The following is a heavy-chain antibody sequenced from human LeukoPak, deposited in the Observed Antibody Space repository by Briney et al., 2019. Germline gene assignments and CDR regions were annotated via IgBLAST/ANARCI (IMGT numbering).Heavy chain of an antibody. V-gene: IGHV3-48*02. CDR1: GFTSSSYS. D-gene: IGHD2-2*01. CDR3: ARGPISSTSYRGWFDP. J-gene: IGHJ5*02. CDR2: ISSSSSTI. Sequence: GGSLRLSCAASGFTSSSYSMNWVRQAPGKGLEWVSYISSSSSTICYADSVKGRFTVSRDNAKNSVYLQMNSLRDEDTAVYYCARGPISSTSYRGWFDPWGQGTLVTVSS.